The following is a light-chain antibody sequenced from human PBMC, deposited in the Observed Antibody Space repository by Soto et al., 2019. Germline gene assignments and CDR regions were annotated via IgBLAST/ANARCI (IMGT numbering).Light chain of an antibody. Sequence: EIVLTQSPGTLSLSPGERATLSCRASQSVGGSLAWYQQRPGQAPRLLVYHTSNRATGIPDRFSGSGSGTDFTLTISRLEPEDFAVYYCQQYGSSSWTFGQGTKVDIK. CDR3: QQYGSSSWT. CDR2: HTS. J-gene: IGKJ1*01. CDR1: QSVGGS. V-gene: IGKV3-20*01.